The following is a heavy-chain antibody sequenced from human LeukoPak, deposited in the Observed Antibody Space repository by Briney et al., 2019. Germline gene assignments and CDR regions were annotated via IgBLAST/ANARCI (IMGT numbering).Heavy chain of an antibody. D-gene: IGHD6-13*01. V-gene: IGHV3-30-3*01. J-gene: IGHJ4*02. CDR1: GFTFSSYA. CDR2: ISYDGSNK. CDR3: ARENSGIAATDIIDY. Sequence: PGGSLRLSCAASGFTFSSYAMHWVRQAPGKGLEWVAVISYDGSNKYYADSVKGRFTISRDNAKESLYLRMNSLRAEDTAIYYCARENSGIAATDIIDYWGQGTLVTVSS.